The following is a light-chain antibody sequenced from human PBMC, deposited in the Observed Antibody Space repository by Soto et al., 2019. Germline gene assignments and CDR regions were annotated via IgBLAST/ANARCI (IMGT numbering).Light chain of an antibody. CDR2: GAS. CDR1: QSVSSN. V-gene: IGKV3-15*01. CDR3: QQYNNWPRT. J-gene: IGKJ1*01. Sequence: IVMTQSPATLPVSPGERATLSCRASQSVSSNLAWYQQKPGQAPRLLIYGASTRATGIPARFSGSGSGTEFTLTISSLQSEDFAVYYCQQYNNWPRTFGQGTKVDI.